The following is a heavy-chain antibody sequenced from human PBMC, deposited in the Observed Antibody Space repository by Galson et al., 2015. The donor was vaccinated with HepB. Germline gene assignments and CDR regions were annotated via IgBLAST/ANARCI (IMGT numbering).Heavy chain of an antibody. CDR2: IYSGATTI. CDR3: ARLRSGYFDL. Sequence: SLRLSCAASGFTFSTYSMNWVRQAPGKGLEWVSYIYSGATTIYYADSVKGRFTISRDNAKNSLSLQLDSLRAEDTAVYYCARLRSGYFDLWGRGILVTVSS. CDR1: GFTFSTYS. V-gene: IGHV3-48*04. J-gene: IGHJ2*01.